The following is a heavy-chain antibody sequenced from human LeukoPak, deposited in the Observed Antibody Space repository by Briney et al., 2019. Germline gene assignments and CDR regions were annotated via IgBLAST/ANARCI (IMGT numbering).Heavy chain of an antibody. V-gene: IGHV3-21*01. D-gene: IGHD3-16*01. Sequence: GGSLRLSCSASGFTFSDYDMNWVRQAPGKGLEWVSSISYLSSHVYYGDSVKGRFSISRGNAKNSLYLQMNSLGAEDTAIYYCGRAFPPLRTSSAGDLWGQGILVTVSS. J-gene: IGHJ4*02. CDR3: GRAFPPLRTSSAGDL. CDR1: GFTFSDYD. CDR2: ISYLSSHV.